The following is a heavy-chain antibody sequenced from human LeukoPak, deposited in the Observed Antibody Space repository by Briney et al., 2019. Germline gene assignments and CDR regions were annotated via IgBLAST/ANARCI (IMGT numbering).Heavy chain of an antibody. CDR2: ISSSSSYI. CDR1: GFTFSTYN. Sequence: PGGSLRLSCAASGFTFSTYNMNWVRQAPGKGLEWVSSISSSSSYIYYADSVKGRFTISRDNAKNSLYLQMNSLRAEDTAVYYCARLRNPYGIAGYCSGGSCYSGIGYYMDVWGKGTTVTVSS. V-gene: IGHV3-21*01. D-gene: IGHD2-15*01. J-gene: IGHJ6*03. CDR3: ARLRNPYGIAGYCSGGSCYSGIGYYMDV.